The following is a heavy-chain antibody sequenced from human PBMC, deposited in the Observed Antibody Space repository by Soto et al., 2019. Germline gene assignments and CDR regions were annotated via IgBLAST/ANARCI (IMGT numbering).Heavy chain of an antibody. Sequence: EVHLVESGGGLVQPGRSLRLSCAASGFIFEDYAMHWVRQVPGKGLEWVSSISWNSGNIVYADSVKGRFTVSRDSANNYLYLQMTSLRTEDTALYYCAKGAVTSIFGYFDFCGQGTLVTVSS. D-gene: IGHD3-3*01. CDR1: GFIFEDYA. CDR3: AKGAVTSIFGYFDF. V-gene: IGHV3-9*01. CDR2: ISWNSGNI. J-gene: IGHJ4*02.